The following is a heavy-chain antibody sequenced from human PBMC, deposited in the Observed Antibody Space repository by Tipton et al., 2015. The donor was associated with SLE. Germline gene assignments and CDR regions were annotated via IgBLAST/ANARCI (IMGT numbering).Heavy chain of an antibody. D-gene: IGHD2-2*01. J-gene: IGHJ4*02. CDR3: VVCSPSSCAYFDY. CDR2: IYTGGNT. Sequence: TLSLTCTVSGGSISRGDYYWSWIRQPAGKGLEWIGRIYTGGNTKYNPSLESRVTLSADASKAQFSLKLTSVTAADTAVYYCVVCSPSSCAYFDYWGQGRLVTVSS. CDR1: GGSISRGDYY. V-gene: IGHV4-61*02.